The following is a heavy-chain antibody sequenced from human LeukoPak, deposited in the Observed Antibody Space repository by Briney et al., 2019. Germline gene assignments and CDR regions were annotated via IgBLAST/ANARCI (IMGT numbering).Heavy chain of an antibody. D-gene: IGHD3-22*01. J-gene: IGHJ3*02. CDR2: ISGSGGST. CDR1: GFTFSSYA. Sequence: GGSLRLSCAASGFTFSSYAMSWVRQAPGKGLEWVSAISGSGGSTYYADSVKGRFTISRDNSKNTLYLQMGSLRAEDTAVYYCAKWAPITMIVVVGDAFDIWGQGTMVTVSS. CDR3: AKWAPITMIVVVGDAFDI. V-gene: IGHV3-23*01.